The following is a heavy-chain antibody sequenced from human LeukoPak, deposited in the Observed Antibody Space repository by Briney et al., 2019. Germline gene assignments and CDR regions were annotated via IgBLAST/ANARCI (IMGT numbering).Heavy chain of an antibody. V-gene: IGHV4-61*08. CDR3: ARERVGIVVAPEGAFDI. CDR2: IYYSGST. J-gene: IGHJ3*02. CDR1: GGSISSGGYS. D-gene: IGHD3-22*01. Sequence: SETLSLTCAVSGGSISSGGYSWSWIRQPPGKGLEWIGYIYYSGSTNYNPSLKSRVTISVDTSKNQFSLKLSSVTAADTAVYYCARERVGIVVAPEGAFDIWGQGTMVTVSS.